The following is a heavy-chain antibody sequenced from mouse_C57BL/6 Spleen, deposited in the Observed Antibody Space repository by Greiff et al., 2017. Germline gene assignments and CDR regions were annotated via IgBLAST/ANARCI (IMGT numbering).Heavy chain of an antibody. J-gene: IGHJ3*01. D-gene: IGHD2-4*01. V-gene: IGHV5-6*01. CDR1: GFTFSSYG. CDR3: ARRYDYGGFAY. Sequence: VQLKESGGDLVKPGGSLKLSCAASGFTFSSYGMSWVRQTPDKRLEWVATISSGGSYTYYPDSVKGRFTISRDNAKNTLYLQMSSLKSEDTAMYYCARRYDYGGFAYWGQGTLVTVSA. CDR2: ISSGGSYT.